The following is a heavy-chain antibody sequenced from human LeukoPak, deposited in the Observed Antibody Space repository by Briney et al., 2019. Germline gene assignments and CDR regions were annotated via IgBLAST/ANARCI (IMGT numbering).Heavy chain of an antibody. CDR2: IRSKTYSGTT. CDR3: TRGPIQFDY. Sequence: GGSLRLSCTASGFTFGDNAMSWFRQAPGKGLEWVGFIRSKTYSGTTEYAASVKGRFTISRDDSKSVAFLQMSSLKSEDTAVYYCTRGPIQFDYWGQGTRVIVSS. CDR1: GFTFGDNA. V-gene: IGHV3-49*03. J-gene: IGHJ4*02. D-gene: IGHD5-18*01.